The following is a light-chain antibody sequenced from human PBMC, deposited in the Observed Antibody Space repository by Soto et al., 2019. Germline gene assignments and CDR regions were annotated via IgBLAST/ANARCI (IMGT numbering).Light chain of an antibody. Sequence: EIMMTQSPATLSVSPGERATLFCRASQSVSSDLAWYQQKPGQAPSLLIYGASTRATAIPARFSGSGSGTEFTLTISSLQSEDFALYYCQQYNNWPWTFGRGTKVEIK. CDR3: QQYNNWPWT. V-gene: IGKV3-15*01. CDR1: QSVSSD. CDR2: GAS. J-gene: IGKJ1*01.